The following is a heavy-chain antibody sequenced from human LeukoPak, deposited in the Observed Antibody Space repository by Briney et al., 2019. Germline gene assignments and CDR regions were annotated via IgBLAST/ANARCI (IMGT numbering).Heavy chain of an antibody. CDR1: GGSISSSDYY. CDR2: IYYSVTT. V-gene: IGHV4-39*07. Sequence: SETLSLTCTVSGGSISSSDYYWGWIRQPPGKGLEWIGSIYYSVTTYYNPSLKSRVTISVDTSKNQFSLKLNSVTAADTAVYYCARATWVDYYGSGSYYKGPYAFDIWGQGTMVTVSS. D-gene: IGHD3-10*01. CDR3: ARATWVDYYGSGSYYKGPYAFDI. J-gene: IGHJ3*02.